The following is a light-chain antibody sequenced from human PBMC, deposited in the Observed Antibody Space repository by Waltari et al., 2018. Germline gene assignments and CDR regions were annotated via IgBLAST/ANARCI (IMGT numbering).Light chain of an antibody. J-gene: IGLJ3*02. V-gene: IGLV2-14*01. CDR1: SSDFAVFNY. CDR2: DVR. Sequence: QSALTQSASVSGSPGQSITISCTGTSSDFAVFNYVSWYQQHPGKAPQLMIYDVRTLPAGVSKRFSGSKSGNPASLTISGLQAEDEADYYCSSYTSTWVFGGGTKLTVL. CDR3: SSYTSTWV.